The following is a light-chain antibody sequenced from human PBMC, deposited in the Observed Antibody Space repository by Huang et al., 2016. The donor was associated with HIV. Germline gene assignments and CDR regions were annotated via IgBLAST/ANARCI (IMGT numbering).Light chain of an antibody. J-gene: IGKJ1*01. V-gene: IGKV1-6*01. Sequence: AIQMTQSPSSLSASVGDRVTIPCRASQAIRNDLGWYQQRPGKAPKLLIYAASELHSGGPLRFSGSGSGTDFTLTISSLQPEDFATYYCLQDYNYPRTFGQGTKVKI. CDR3: LQDYNYPRT. CDR1: QAIRND. CDR2: AAS.